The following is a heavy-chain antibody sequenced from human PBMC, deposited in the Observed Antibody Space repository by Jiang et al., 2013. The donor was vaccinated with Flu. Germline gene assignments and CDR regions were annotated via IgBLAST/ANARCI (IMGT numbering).Heavy chain of an antibody. CDR3: ARGDGEIYDFWSGYYTGAFDI. CDR2: ISSSSSTI. CDR1: GFTFSSYS. D-gene: IGHD3-3*01. V-gene: IGHV3-48*01. Sequence: VQLLESGGGLVQPGGSLRLSCAASGFTFSSYSMNWVRQAPGKGLEWVSYISSSSSTIYYADSVKGRFTISRDNAKNSLYLQMNSLRAEDTAVYYCARGDGEIYDFWSGYYTGAFDIWGQGTSGHRLF. J-gene: IGHJ3*02.